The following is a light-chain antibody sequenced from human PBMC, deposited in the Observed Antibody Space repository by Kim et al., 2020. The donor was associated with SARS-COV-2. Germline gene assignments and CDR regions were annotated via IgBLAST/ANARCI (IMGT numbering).Light chain of an antibody. CDR3: RSYAGSPGV. CDR2: EVS. Sequence: PVQYYATYRTEPTSELCGHIYVPWHQQHQCNPPKLMMYEVSKRPLGVPDRFTVSKSGNSVSLSVYGLQAEDEAAYDCRSYAGSPGVFAGGTQLIVL. CDR1: TSELCGHIY. V-gene: IGLV2-8*01. J-gene: IGLJ2*01.